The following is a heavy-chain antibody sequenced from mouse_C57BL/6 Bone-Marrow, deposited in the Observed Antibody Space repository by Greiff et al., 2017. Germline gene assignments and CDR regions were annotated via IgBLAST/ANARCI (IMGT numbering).Heavy chain of an antibody. Sequence: VQLQQSGAELVKPGASVKLSCTASGFNINDYYMHWVKQRTEQGLEWIGRIDPEDGETKYAPKFKGKATITADTASNTTYLPLSSLTSEDTAVYYCACSVITTVVAYFWYFDVWGTGTTVTVSS. V-gene: IGHV14-2*01. CDR1: GFNINDYY. D-gene: IGHD1-1*01. CDR2: IDPEDGET. J-gene: IGHJ1*03. CDR3: ACSVITTVVAYFWYFDV.